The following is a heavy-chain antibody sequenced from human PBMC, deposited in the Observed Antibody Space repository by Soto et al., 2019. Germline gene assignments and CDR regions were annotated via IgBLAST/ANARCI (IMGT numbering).Heavy chain of an antibody. CDR2: ISYDGSNK. CDR1: GFTFSSYG. D-gene: IGHD2-2*01. J-gene: IGHJ3*02. Sequence: QVQLVESGGGVVQPGRSLRLSCAASGFTFSSYGMHWVRQAPGKGLEWVAVISYDGSNKYYADSVKGRFTISRDNSKNTLYLQMNSLRAEDTAVYYCATGGDIVVVPAAETDAFDIWGQGTMVTVSS. CDR3: ATGGDIVVVPAAETDAFDI. V-gene: IGHV3-30*03.